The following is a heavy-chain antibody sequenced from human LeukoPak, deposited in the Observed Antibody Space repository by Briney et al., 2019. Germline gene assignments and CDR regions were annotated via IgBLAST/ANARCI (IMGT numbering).Heavy chain of an antibody. V-gene: IGHV3-33*08. CDR1: GFTFSSYG. CDR2: IWYGGSNK. CDR3: AKTVGYCSSTSCSNDAFDI. J-gene: IGHJ3*02. Sequence: QAGGSLRLSCAASGFTFSSYGMHWVRQAPGKGLEWVAVIWYGGSNKYYADSVKGRFTISRDNSKNTLYLQMNSLRAEDTAVYYCAKTVGYCSSTSCSNDAFDIWGQGTMVIVSS. D-gene: IGHD2-2*01.